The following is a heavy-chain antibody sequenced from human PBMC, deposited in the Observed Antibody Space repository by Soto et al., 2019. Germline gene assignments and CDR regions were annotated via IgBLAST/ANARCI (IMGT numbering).Heavy chain of an antibody. CDR2: IWYDGSNK. J-gene: IGHJ6*02. CDR3: ARDRNCSGGSCYHYYYYGMDV. CDR1: GFTFSSYG. Sequence: GGSLRLSCAASGFTFSSYGMHWVRQAPGKGLEWVAVIWYDGSNKYYADSVKGRFTISRDNSKNTLYLQINSLRAEDTAVYYCARDRNCSGGSCYHYYYYGMDVWGQGTTVTVSS. D-gene: IGHD2-15*01. V-gene: IGHV3-33*01.